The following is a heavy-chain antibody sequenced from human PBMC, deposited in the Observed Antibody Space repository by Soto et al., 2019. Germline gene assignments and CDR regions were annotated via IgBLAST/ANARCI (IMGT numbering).Heavy chain of an antibody. CDR1: GYTFTSYG. V-gene: IGHV1-18*04. J-gene: IGHJ6*02. D-gene: IGHD2-15*01. CDR2: ISAYNGNT. CDR3: ARDWIVVGVAATQRGGMDV. Sequence: GASVKVSCKASGYTFTSYGISWVRQAPGQGLEWMGWISAYNGNTNYAQKLQGRVAMTTDTSTSTAYMELRSLRSDDTAVYYCARDWIVVGVAATQRGGMDVWGQATTVTVSS.